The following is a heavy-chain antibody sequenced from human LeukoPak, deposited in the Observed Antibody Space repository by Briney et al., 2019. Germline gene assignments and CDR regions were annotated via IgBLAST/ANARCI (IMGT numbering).Heavy chain of an antibody. CDR3: AKNRAVGELFL. V-gene: IGHV4-39*01. CDR1: GGSISSSSYY. D-gene: IGHD3-10*01. CDR2: IYYSGST. Sequence: PSETLSLTCTVSGGSISSSSYYWGWIRQPPGKGLEWIGSIYYSGSTYYNPSLKSRVTISVDTSKNQFSLKLSSVTAADTAVYYCAKNRAVGELFLWGQGTLVTVSS. J-gene: IGHJ4*02.